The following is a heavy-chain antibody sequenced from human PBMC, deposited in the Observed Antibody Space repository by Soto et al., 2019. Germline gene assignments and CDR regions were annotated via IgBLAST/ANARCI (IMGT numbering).Heavy chain of an antibody. V-gene: IGHV3-30*18. J-gene: IGHJ4*02. CDR3: AKDLSGYDLDLDY. Sequence: PGGSLRLSCAASGFTFSSYGMHWVRQAPGKGLEWVAVISGDGSNTYYADSVKGRFTISRDNSKNTLYLQMNSLRAEDTAVYYCAKDLSGYDLDLDYWGQGTLVTVSS. CDR2: ISGDGSNT. D-gene: IGHD5-12*01. CDR1: GFTFSSYG.